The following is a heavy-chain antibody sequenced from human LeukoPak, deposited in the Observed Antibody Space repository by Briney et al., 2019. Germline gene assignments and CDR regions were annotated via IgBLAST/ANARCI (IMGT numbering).Heavy chain of an antibody. V-gene: IGHV3-74*01. J-gene: IGHJ5*02. CDR2: INPDGSTT. D-gene: IGHD1-26*01. CDR3: ARVRSGSYNWFDP. CDR1: GFTFSSYW. Sequence: PGGSLTLSCAAAGFTFSSYWMHWVRHAPGKGLVWVSRINPDGSTTTYADSVKGRFTISRDNAKNTLYLQMNSLRAEDTAVYYCARVRSGSYNWFDPWGQGTLVTVSS.